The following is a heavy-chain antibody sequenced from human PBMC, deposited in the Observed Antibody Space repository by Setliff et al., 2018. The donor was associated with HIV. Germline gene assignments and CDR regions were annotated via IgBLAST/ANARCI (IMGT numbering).Heavy chain of an antibody. D-gene: IGHD2-21*01. V-gene: IGHV4-59*05. Sequence: SETLSLTCTVSGGSINSYYWSWIRQPPGKGLEWIGSIYYSGSTYYNPSLKSRVTISVDTSKNQFSLKLSSVTAADTAVYYCARTLIVVVWVGAFDIWGQGTMVTVSS. CDR3: ARTLIVVVWVGAFDI. CDR1: GGSINSYY. CDR2: IYYSGST. J-gene: IGHJ3*02.